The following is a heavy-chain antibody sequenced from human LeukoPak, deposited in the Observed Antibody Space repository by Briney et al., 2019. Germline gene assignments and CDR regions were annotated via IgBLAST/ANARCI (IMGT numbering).Heavy chain of an antibody. Sequence: ASVKVSCKASGYTFTSYDINWVRQATGQGLEWMGWMNPNSGNTGYARKFQGRVTMTRNTSISTAYMELSSLRSEDTAVYYCARGKARRELANWFDPWGQGTLVTVSS. D-gene: IGHD3-10*01. J-gene: IGHJ5*02. CDR2: MNPNSGNT. CDR1: GYTFTSYD. V-gene: IGHV1-8*01. CDR3: ARGKARRELANWFDP.